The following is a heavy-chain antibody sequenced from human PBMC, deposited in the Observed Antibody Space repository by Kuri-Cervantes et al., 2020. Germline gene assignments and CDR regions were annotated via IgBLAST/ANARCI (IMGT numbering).Heavy chain of an antibody. CDR1: GYTFTTYE. CDR3: ARVGIVGARYYYGMDV. Sequence: VSVKVSCKTSGYTFTTYEINWVRQAPGQGLEWMGWISAYNGNTNYAQKLQGRVTMTTDTSTSTAYMELRSLRSDDTAVYYCARVGIVGARYYYGMDVWGQGTTVTVSS. V-gene: IGHV1-18*01. CDR2: ISAYNGNT. D-gene: IGHD1-26*01. J-gene: IGHJ6*02.